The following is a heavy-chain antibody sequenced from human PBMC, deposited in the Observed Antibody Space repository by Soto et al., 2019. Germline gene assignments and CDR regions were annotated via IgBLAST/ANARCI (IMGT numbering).Heavy chain of an antibody. CDR1: GFTFTSSA. CDR2: IVVGSGNT. CDR3: ASIAAAGTNYYYYGMDV. D-gene: IGHD6-13*01. V-gene: IGHV1-58*01. J-gene: IGHJ6*02. Sequence: SVKVSCKASGFTFTSSAVQWVRQARGQRPEWIGWIVVGSGNTNYAQKFQERVTITRDMSTSTAYMELSSLRSEDTAVYYCASIAAAGTNYYYYGMDVWGQGTTVTVSS.